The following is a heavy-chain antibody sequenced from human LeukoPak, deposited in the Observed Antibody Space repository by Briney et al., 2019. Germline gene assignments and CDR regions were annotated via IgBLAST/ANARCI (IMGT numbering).Heavy chain of an antibody. CDR3: AKDPMVRGSTYDY. CDR1: GFTFNSYE. CDR2: ISGRGTT. Sequence: GGSLRLSCAASGFTFNSYEMNWVRQAPGKGLEWVSAISGRGTTYYADSLKGRFTVSRDNSKNTLYLQMNSLRAEDTAVYYCAKDPMVRGSTYDYWGQGTLVTVSS. J-gene: IGHJ4*02. V-gene: IGHV3-23*01. D-gene: IGHD3-10*01.